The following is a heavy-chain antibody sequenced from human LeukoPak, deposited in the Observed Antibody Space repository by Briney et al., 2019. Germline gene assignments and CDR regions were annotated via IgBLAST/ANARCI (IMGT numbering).Heavy chain of an antibody. CDR2: INPSGGST. Sequence: ASVKVSCKASGYTFTSYYMHWVRQAPGQGLEWMGIINPSGGSTSYAQKFQGRVTMSRDMSTSTVYMELSSLRSEDTAVYYCARTDYSAYYYYYYYMDVWGKGTTVTASS. J-gene: IGHJ6*03. D-gene: IGHD4-11*01. V-gene: IGHV1-46*01. CDR1: GYTFTSYY. CDR3: ARTDYSAYYYYYYYMDV.